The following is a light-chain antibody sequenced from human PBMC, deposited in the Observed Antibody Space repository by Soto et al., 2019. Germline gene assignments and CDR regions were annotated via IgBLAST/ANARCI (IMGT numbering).Light chain of an antibody. J-gene: IGLJ1*01. CDR1: SSDVGGYNY. V-gene: IGLV2-8*01. Sequence: QSALTQPPYASGSPGQSVTISCTGTSSDVGGYNYVSWYQQHPGKAPKLMIYEVSKRPSGVPDRFSGSKSGNTASLTVSGLQAEDEADYYCISYAGSKLLYVFGTGTKLTVL. CDR3: ISYAGSKLLYV. CDR2: EVS.